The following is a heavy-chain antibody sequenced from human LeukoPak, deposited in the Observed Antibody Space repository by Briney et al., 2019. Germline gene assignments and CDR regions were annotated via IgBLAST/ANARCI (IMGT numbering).Heavy chain of an antibody. J-gene: IGHJ4*02. CDR2: ISSSSSYM. CDR3: ARDSHYYDSSGYLLVFSAPDY. Sequence: PGGSLRLSCAASGFTFSSYSMNWVRQAPGKGLEWVSSISSSSSYMYYADSVKGRFTISRDNAKNSLYLQMNSLRAEDTAVYYCARDSHYYDSSGYLLVFSAPDYWGQGTLVTVSS. CDR1: GFTFSSYS. V-gene: IGHV3-21*01. D-gene: IGHD3-22*01.